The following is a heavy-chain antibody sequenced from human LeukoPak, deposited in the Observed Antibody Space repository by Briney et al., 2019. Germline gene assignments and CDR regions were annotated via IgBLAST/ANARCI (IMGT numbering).Heavy chain of an antibody. CDR2: ISYDESKI. CDR1: GFSFTNYA. Sequence: GGSLRLSCTGSGFSFTNYAMHWVRQAPGEGLEWVAVISYDESKIYYADSVKGRFTISRDLSTNTLYLQMNSLRAEDTAVYYCAKDDRGRFSDSSGYYFNAFDIWGQGTMVTVSS. D-gene: IGHD3-22*01. V-gene: IGHV3-30*18. J-gene: IGHJ3*02. CDR3: AKDDRGRFSDSSGYYFNAFDI.